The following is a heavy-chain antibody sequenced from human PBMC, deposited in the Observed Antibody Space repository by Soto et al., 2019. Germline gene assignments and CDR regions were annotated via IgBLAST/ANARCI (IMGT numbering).Heavy chain of an antibody. CDR1: GGSISSYY. CDR3: ARKQQLGLFDY. J-gene: IGHJ4*02. CDR2: IYYSGST. Sequence: QVQLQESGPGLVKPSETLSLTCTVPGGSISSYYWSWIRQPPGKGLEWIGYIYYSGSTNYNPSLKSRVTISVDTSKNQFSLKLSSVTAADTAVYYCARKQQLGLFDYWGQGTLVTVSS. D-gene: IGHD6-13*01. V-gene: IGHV4-59*01.